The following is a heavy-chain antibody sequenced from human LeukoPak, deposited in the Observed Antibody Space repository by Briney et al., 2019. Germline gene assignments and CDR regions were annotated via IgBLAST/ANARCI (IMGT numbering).Heavy chain of an antibody. D-gene: IGHD3-22*01. Sequence: SETLSLTCAVYGGSFSGYYWSWIRQPPGKGLEWIGEINHSGSTNYNPSLKSRVTISVDTSKNQFSLKLSSVTAADTAVYYCARDAYYYDSSGYATNWFDPWGQGTLVTVSS. CDR1: GGSFSGYY. V-gene: IGHV4-34*01. J-gene: IGHJ5*02. CDR3: ARDAYYYDSSGYATNWFDP. CDR2: INHSGST.